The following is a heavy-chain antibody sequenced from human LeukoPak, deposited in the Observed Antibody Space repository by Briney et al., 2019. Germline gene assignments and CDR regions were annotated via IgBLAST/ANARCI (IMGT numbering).Heavy chain of an antibody. V-gene: IGHV3-23*01. CDR1: GFTFSSYA. CDR3: AKVPQTGVSFGI. CDR2: ISGSGGST. D-gene: IGHD1-14*01. Sequence: GGSLRLSCAASGFTFSSYAMSWVRQAPGKGLEWVSAISGSGGSTYYADSVKGRFTISRDNSKNTLYLQMNSLRTEDTTLYYCAKVPQTGVSFGIWGQGTMVTVSS. J-gene: IGHJ3*02.